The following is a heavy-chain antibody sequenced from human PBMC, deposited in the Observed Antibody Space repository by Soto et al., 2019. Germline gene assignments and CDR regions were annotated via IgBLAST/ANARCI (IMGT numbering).Heavy chain of an antibody. CDR1: GGTFDTSA. V-gene: IGHV1-69*12. J-gene: IGHJ6*02. Sequence: QVQLVQSGAEVKKPGSSVKVSCKASGGTFDTSAISWVRQAPGQGLEWMGGIIPIFGTAYYAQKLQGRVTTIADXSPXXAXLELTSLRSEDTAVYSCAIAVDFWRSYSDYYYAMDVWGQGTTVTVSS. CDR2: IIPIFGTA. CDR3: AIAVDFWRSYSDYYYAMDV. D-gene: IGHD3-16*01.